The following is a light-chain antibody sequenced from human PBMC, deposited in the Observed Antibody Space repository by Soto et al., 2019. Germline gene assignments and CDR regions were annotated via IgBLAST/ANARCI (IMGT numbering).Light chain of an antibody. CDR3: QQYGSSPPIT. CDR1: QSVSSSY. V-gene: IGKV3-20*01. J-gene: IGKJ5*01. Sequence: EIVLTQSPGTLSLSPVERATLSFRASQSVSSSYLAWYQQKPGQAPRLLIYGASSRATGIPDRFSGSGSGTDFTLTISRLEPEGFAVYYCQQYGSSPPITFGQGTRLEIK. CDR2: GAS.